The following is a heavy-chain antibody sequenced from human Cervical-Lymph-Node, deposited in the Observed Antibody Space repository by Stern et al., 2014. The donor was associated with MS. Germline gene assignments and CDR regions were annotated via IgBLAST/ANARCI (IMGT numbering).Heavy chain of an antibody. V-gene: IGHV5-51*01. D-gene: IGHD1-26*01. CDR3: ARHPYSGDFSYGGGFDY. Sequence: VQLMQSGAEVKKSGESLKISCKGSGYSFTTHWIAWVRQTPGKGLEWMGIVYPGDSYTTYSPSFQGQVTISADKSINPAYLHWSSLKASDTAMYYCARHPYSGDFSYGGGFDYWGQGTLVTVSS. CDR1: GYSFTTHW. CDR2: VYPGDSYT. J-gene: IGHJ4*02.